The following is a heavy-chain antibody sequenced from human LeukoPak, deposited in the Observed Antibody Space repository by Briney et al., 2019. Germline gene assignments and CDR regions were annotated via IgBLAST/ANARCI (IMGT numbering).Heavy chain of an antibody. CDR2: ISAYSGDT. Sequence: ASVKVSCKASGYTFTNYGFSWVRQAPGQGLEWMGWISAYSGDTNFARKFQDRVTMTTDTSTSTAYMELRSLRSDDTAVYYCAREGGHSYGREFDYWGQGTLVTVSS. D-gene: IGHD5-18*01. J-gene: IGHJ4*02. CDR1: GYTFTNYG. CDR3: AREGGHSYGREFDY. V-gene: IGHV1-18*01.